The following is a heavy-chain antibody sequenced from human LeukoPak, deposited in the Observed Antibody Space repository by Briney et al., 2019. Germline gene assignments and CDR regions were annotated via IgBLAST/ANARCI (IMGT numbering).Heavy chain of an antibody. CDR2: ISGSGGST. CDR1: GFTFSSYA. CDR3: AKGEQQLWTSYYFDY. J-gene: IGHJ4*02. D-gene: IGHD5-18*01. Sequence: PGGSLRLSCAASGFTFSSYAVSWVRQAPGKGLEWVSAISGSGGSTYYADSVKGRFTISRDNSKNTLYLQMNSLRAEDTAVYYCAKGEQQLWTSYYFDYWGQGTLVTVSS. V-gene: IGHV3-23*01.